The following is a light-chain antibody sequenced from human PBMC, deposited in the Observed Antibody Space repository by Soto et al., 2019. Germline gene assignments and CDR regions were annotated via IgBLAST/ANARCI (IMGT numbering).Light chain of an antibody. V-gene: IGKV1-5*01. Sequence: DIPLTQSPSTLSASVGDRVTITCRASQSVGSWLAWYQQRPGKAPRLLIYDASSLDSGVPARFSGSGSGTEFTLTVSGLQPDDFATYYCQQYDDYSWKTFGQGTKV. CDR2: DAS. CDR1: QSVGSW. J-gene: IGKJ1*01. CDR3: QQYDDYSWKT.